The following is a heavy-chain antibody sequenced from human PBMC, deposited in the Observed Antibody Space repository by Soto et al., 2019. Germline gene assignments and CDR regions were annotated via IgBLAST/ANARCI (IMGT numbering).Heavy chain of an antibody. Sequence: SETLSLTCTVSGGSISSNYCTWIRHPPFKGLEWIGYVYNSGSTNYNPSLKSRVTISEDTSKSQFSLKVNSMTAADTAVYYCARYRREAVAGYTLDNWGQGILVTVSS. J-gene: IGHJ4*02. V-gene: IGHV4-59*01. CDR3: ARYRREAVAGYTLDN. CDR1: GGSISSNY. D-gene: IGHD6-13*01. CDR2: VYNSGST.